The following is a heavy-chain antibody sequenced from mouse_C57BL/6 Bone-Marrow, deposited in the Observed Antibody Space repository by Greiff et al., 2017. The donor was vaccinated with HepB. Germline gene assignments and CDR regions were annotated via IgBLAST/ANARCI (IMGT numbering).Heavy chain of an antibody. CDR1: GYTFTSYG. J-gene: IGHJ3*01. Sequence: QVQLQQSGAELARPGASVKLSCKASGYTFTSYGISWVKQRTGQGLEWIGEIYPRSGNTYYNEKFKGKATLTADKSSSTAYMELRSLTSEDSAVYFCASGVYYGKPWFAYWGQGTLVTVSA. D-gene: IGHD2-1*01. V-gene: IGHV1-81*01. CDR3: ASGVYYGKPWFAY. CDR2: IYPRSGNT.